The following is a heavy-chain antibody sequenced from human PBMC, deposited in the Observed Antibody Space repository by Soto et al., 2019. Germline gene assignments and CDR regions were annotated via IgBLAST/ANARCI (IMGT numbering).Heavy chain of an antibody. CDR3: ARGRPMGTPLEATLDY. D-gene: IGHD1-1*01. V-gene: IGHV1-2*02. Sequence: ASVKVSCKASGYTFTGYYMHWVRQAPGQGLEWMGWINPNSGGTNYAQKFQGRVTMTMDTSISTAYMELSSLRSADTAVYYCARGRPMGTPLEATLDYWGQGTLVTVSS. CDR2: INPNSGGT. J-gene: IGHJ4*02. CDR1: GYTFTGYY.